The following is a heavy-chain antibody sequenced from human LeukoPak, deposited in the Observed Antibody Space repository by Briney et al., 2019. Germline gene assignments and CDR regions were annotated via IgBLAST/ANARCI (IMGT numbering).Heavy chain of an antibody. D-gene: IGHD4-17*01. CDR1: GGSISSSSYY. CDR3: ARDDYGDYRAFDY. V-gene: IGHV4-39*07. Sequence: SETLSLTCTVSGGSISSSSYYWGWIRQPPGKGLEWIGSIYYSGSTYYNPSLKSRVTISVDTSKNQFSLKLSSVTAADTAVYYCARDDYGDYRAFDYWGQGTLVTVSS. CDR2: IYYSGST. J-gene: IGHJ4*02.